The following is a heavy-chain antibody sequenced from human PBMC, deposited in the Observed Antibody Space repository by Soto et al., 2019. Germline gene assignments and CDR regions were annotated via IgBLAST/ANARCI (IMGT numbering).Heavy chain of an antibody. CDR1: GFTFSSYA. J-gene: IGHJ6*02. CDR3: ARTLGSKRGYYYGMDV. Sequence: GSLRLSCAASGFTFSSYAMSWVRQAPGKGLEWIGSIYYSGSTYYNPSLKSRVTISVDTSKNQFSLKLSSVTAADTAVYYCARTLGSKRGYYYGMDVWGQGTTVTVSS. CDR2: IYYSGST. V-gene: IGHV4-39*01. D-gene: IGHD3-10*01.